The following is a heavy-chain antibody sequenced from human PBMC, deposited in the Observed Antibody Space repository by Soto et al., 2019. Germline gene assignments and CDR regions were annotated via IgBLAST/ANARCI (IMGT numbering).Heavy chain of an antibody. Sequence: PGGSLRLSCAASGFTFTRYSMNWVRQAPGKGLEWVSSFSSTTNYIYYADSMKGRFTVSRDNAKNSVYLEMNSLSAEDTAVYYCARESEDLTSNFDYWGQGTLVTVSS. CDR1: GFTFTRYS. V-gene: IGHV3-21*01. CDR3: ARESEDLTSNFDY. CDR2: FSSTTNYI. J-gene: IGHJ4*02.